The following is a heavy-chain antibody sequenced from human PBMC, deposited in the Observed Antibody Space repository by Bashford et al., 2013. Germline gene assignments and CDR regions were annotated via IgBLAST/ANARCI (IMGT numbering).Heavy chain of an antibody. CDR3: AREGHDHLWGNSRSFDY. D-gene: IGHD3-16*02. CDR1: GFSLTTAGMR. V-gene: IGHV2-70*04. Sequence: SGPTLVKPTQTLTLTCTFSGFSLTTAGMRVNWIRQPPGKALEWLARIDWGDDKFYSSSLFTRLTISRDTSKNQVVLTMTNVDPMDTAMYYCAREGHDHLWGNSRSFDYWGQGILVTVSS. CDR2: IDWGDDK. J-gene: IGHJ4*02.